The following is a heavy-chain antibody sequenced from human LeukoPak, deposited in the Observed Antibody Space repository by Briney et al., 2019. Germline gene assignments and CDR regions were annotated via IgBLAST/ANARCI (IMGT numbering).Heavy chain of an antibody. J-gene: IGHJ3*02. CDR1: GFTFSSFA. CDR2: IGSSGGSA. Sequence: GGSLRLSCAASGFTFSSFAMSWVRGAPGKGLEWVSAIGSSGGSAYYADSVKGRFTISRDNSKNSLYLQMNSLRAEDTALYYCAKDIQPIQHDAFDIWGQGTMVTVSS. D-gene: IGHD5-18*01. V-gene: IGHV3-23*01. CDR3: AKDIQPIQHDAFDI.